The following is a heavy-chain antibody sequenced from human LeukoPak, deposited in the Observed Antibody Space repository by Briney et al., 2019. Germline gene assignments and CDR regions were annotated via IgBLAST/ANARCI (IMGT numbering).Heavy chain of an antibody. CDR1: GFTFTSSA. CDR3: AADFWSGYYGGGYYYYYMDV. CDR2: IVVGSGNT. Sequence: TSVKVSCKASGFTFTSSAMQWVRQARGQRLECIGWIVVGSGNTNYAQKFQERVTITRDMSTSTAYMELSSLRSEDTAVYYCAADFWSGYYGGGYYYYYMDVWGKGTTVTVSS. V-gene: IGHV1-58*02. J-gene: IGHJ6*03. D-gene: IGHD3-3*01.